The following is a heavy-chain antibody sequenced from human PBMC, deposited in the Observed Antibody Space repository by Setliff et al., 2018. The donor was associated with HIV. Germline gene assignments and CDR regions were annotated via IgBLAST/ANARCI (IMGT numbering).Heavy chain of an antibody. CDR1: GFSFRSYA. CDR2: IRGSGDIT. Sequence: PGGSLRLSCAASGFSFRSYAVSWVRQAPGKGLEWVSVIRGSGDITYYRESVKGRFTVSRDNSNNTVYLQMNSLRAEDTAMYYCAKTQTVITVYGPFDSWGQGTPVTVS. J-gene: IGHJ4*02. D-gene: IGHD4-4*01. V-gene: IGHV3-23*01. CDR3: AKTQTVITVYGPFDS.